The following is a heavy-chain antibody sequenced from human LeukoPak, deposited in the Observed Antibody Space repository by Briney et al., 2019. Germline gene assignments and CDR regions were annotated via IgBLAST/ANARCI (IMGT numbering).Heavy chain of an antibody. CDR1: GFTFSSYG. D-gene: IGHD2-2*01. J-gene: IGHJ6*04. CDR2: IPYDGSNK. V-gene: IGHV3-30*18. CDR3: AKEVEYQLLQYYYYGMDV. Sequence: GGSLRLSCASSGFTFSSYGMHWVRQAPGKGLEWVAVIPYDGSNKYYADSVKGRFTTSRDNSKNTLYLQMNSLRAEDTAVYYCAKEVEYQLLQYYYYGMDVWGKGTTVTVSS.